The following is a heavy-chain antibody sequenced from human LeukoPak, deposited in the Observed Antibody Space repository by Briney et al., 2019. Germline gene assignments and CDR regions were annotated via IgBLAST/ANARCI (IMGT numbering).Heavy chain of an antibody. CDR3: ARDGFCSGGGCYGY. J-gene: IGHJ4*02. V-gene: IGHV3-21*01. CDR2: ISGTSNYI. D-gene: IGHD2-15*01. Sequence: PGGSLRLSCEVSGFTFSIYGMNWVRQAPGKGLEWVSSISGTSNYIDYADSVKGRFTISRDNTKNSLYLQMNSLRAEDTAVYYCARDGFCSGGGCYGYWGQGTLVTVSS. CDR1: GFTFSIYG.